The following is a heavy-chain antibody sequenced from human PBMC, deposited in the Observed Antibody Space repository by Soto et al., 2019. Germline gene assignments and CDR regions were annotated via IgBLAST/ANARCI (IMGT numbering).Heavy chain of an antibody. D-gene: IGHD1-26*01. CDR1: NASITSSGYY. CDR3: ARMSGTYYVPDY. CDR2: IYHSGST. J-gene: IGHJ4*02. Sequence: QVQLQESGPRLVEASQTLSLTCTVSNASITSSGYYWSWVRQPPGQRLEWIGYIYHSGSTFYSPSLQSRLTMSVDTSKNQFSLTLRSVTAADTAVYHCARMSGTYYVPDYCGQGTLVTVSS. V-gene: IGHV4-31*03.